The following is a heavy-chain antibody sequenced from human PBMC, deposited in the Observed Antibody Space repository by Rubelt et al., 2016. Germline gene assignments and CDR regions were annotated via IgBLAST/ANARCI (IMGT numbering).Heavy chain of an antibody. Sequence: QVQLVQSGAEVKKPGASVKVSCKASGYTFTSYYMHWVRQAPGQGLEWMGIINPSGGSTSYAQKFQGRATRTRETSTSTVYMELSSLRSEDTAVYYCAREQETTVTIEGVLGYWGQGTLVTVSS. J-gene: IGHJ4*02. D-gene: IGHD4-17*01. CDR1: GYTFTSYY. V-gene: IGHV1-46*01. CDR2: INPSGGST. CDR3: AREQETTVTIEGVLGY.